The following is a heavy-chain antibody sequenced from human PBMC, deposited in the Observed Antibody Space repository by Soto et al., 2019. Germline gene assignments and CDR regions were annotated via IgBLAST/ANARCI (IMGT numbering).Heavy chain of an antibody. Sequence: PGGSLRLSCAASGFTFSSYAMSWVRQAPGKGLEWVSAISGSGGSTYYADSVKGRFTISRDNSKNTLYLQMNSLRAEDTAVYYCRKSSFGTQYYFDYWGQGTLVTVSS. CDR3: RKSSFGTQYYFDY. CDR1: GFTFSSYA. D-gene: IGHD3-16*01. CDR2: ISGSGGST. V-gene: IGHV3-23*01. J-gene: IGHJ4*02.